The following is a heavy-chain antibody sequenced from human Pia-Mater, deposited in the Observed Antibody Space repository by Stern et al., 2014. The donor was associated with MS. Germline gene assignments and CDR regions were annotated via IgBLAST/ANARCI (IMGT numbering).Heavy chain of an antibody. V-gene: IGHV1-69*06. J-gene: IGHJ3*02. D-gene: IGHD5-24*01. CDR2: IIPIFGTA. CDR3: ARDYGMTTTTGAFDI. CDR1: GGTFSSYA. Sequence: VQLLESGAEVKKPGSSVKVSCKASGGTFSSYAISWVRPAPGQGLEWMGGIIPIFGTANYAQKFQGRVTITADKSPSTAYMELSSLRSEDTAVYYCARDYGMTTTTGAFDIWGQGTMVTVSS.